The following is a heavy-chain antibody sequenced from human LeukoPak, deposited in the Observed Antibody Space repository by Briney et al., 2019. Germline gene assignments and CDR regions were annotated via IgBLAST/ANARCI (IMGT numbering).Heavy chain of an antibody. D-gene: IGHD3-3*01. CDR3: AGTHAPVLRFLEWLLPFDY. V-gene: IGHV1-69*13. CDR2: IIPIFGTA. CDR1: GGTFSSYA. J-gene: IGHJ4*02. Sequence: GASVKVSCKASGGTFSSYAISWVRQAPGQGLEWMGGIIPIFGTANYAQKFQGRVTITADESMSTAYMELSSLRSEDTAVYYCAGTHAPVLRFLEWLLPFDYWGQGTLVTVSS.